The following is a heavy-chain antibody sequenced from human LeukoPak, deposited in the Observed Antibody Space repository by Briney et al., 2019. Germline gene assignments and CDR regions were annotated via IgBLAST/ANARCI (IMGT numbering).Heavy chain of an antibody. D-gene: IGHD5-18*01. Sequence: GSSETVSCTASGSTFSSYDINWVGQAAGHGLEWRGWMNLNSGNTDYAQKFQGRVTMTRNNSISTPYMELSSLRSEDTAVYYCARVDTAMVTGYYYYMDVWGKGTTVTVSS. CDR1: GSTFSSYD. V-gene: IGHV1-8*01. J-gene: IGHJ6*03. CDR2: MNLNSGNT. CDR3: ARVDTAMVTGYYYYMDV.